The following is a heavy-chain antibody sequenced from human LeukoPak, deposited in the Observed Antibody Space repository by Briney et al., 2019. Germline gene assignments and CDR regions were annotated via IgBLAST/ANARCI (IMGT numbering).Heavy chain of an antibody. D-gene: IGHD3-9*01. CDR2: IRGSGDST. CDR1: GFIFSSYA. CDR3: AKGDNNILTGYYNSFDS. V-gene: IGHV3-23*01. Sequence: GGSLRLSCVASGFIFSSYAMSWVRQAPGKGLEWVSGIRGSGDSTYYADSVKGRFTISRDNSKKTLYLQMDSLRAEDTALFYCAKGDNNILTGYYNSFDSWGQGTLVTVSS. J-gene: IGHJ4*02.